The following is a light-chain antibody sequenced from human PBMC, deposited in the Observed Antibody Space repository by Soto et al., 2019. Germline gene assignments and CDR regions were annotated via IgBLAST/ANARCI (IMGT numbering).Light chain of an antibody. CDR3: HQSFT. CDR2: KAS. Sequence: DIQMTQSPSTLSASVGDRVTITCRASQSISSWLAWYQQKPGKAPKLLIYKASSLESGVPSRFSGSGSGTEFTLPIRSLQPDDFAPYYCHQSFTFGPGTKVDIK. CDR1: QSISSW. V-gene: IGKV1-5*03. J-gene: IGKJ3*01.